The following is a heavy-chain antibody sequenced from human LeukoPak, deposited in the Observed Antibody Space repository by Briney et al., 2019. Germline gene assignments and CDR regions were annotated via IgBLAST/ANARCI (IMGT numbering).Heavy chain of an antibody. CDR1: GGTFSSYA. CDR2: INPSDGST. J-gene: IGHJ4*02. Sequence: ASVKVSCKASGGTFSSYAISWVRQAPGQGLEWMGIINPSDGSTSYAQKFQGRVTMTRDMSTSTVYMELSSLRSEDTAVYYCARDSGGIYPGLDYWGQGTLVTVSS. CDR3: ARDSGGIYPGLDY. V-gene: IGHV1-46*01. D-gene: IGHD6-25*01.